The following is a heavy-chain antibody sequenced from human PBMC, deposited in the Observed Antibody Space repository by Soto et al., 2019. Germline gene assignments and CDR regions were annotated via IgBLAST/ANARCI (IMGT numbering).Heavy chain of an antibody. V-gene: IGHV3-23*01. D-gene: IGHD1-26*01. CDR3: AKWSGSFHLGP. CDR2: IGGGGTTT. J-gene: IGHJ5*02. CDR1: GFTFSTYG. Sequence: EVQLLESGGGLVQPGGSLRLSCAASGFTFSTYGMSWVRQAPGKGLVWVSGIGGGGTTTYYTAHVKGRFTISRDNSKNTLYLQMSSLRVEDKAVYYCAKWSGSFHLGPWAQGTLVTVSS.